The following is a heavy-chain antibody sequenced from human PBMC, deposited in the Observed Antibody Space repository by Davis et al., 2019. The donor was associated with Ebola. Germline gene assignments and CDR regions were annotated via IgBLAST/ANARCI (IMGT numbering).Heavy chain of an antibody. D-gene: IGHD3-9*01. Sequence: ASVKVSCKSSGYTFTSYGLVWVRQAPGLGLEWTGWISGFNTNTNFAQKFQGRVTVSKDTSTNTAYMDLRSLTSDDTAIYYCVRAPNYDVLTGTSSYYFDYWGQGTLVTVSS. J-gene: IGHJ4*02. CDR1: GYTFTSYG. CDR2: ISGFNTNT. CDR3: VRAPNYDVLTGTSSYYFDY. V-gene: IGHV1-18*04.